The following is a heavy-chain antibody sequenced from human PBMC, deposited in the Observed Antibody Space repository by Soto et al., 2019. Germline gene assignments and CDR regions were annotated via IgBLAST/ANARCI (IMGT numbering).Heavy chain of an antibody. Sequence: PGGSLRLSCTASGFAFGDYAVSWFRQAPGKGLEWVGFIITTAFGGTSEYAASVQGRFTISRDDSKNIAFLKMNSLRAEDTAVYYCANGAQCSSTTCPPGAKWGQGTRVTVAS. V-gene: IGHV3-49*03. CDR3: ANGAQCSSTTCPPGAK. CDR1: GFAFGDYA. J-gene: IGHJ3*01. D-gene: IGHD2-2*01. CDR2: IITTAFGGTS.